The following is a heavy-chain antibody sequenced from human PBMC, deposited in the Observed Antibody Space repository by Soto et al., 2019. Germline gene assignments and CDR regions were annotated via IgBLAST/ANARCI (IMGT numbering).Heavy chain of an antibody. CDR3: VRGSGSSSS. Sequence: GRSLRLSCAASGFTFSSFCMSWVRQAPGRGLEGVANINEDGSRKYYVDSVKGRFTISRDNAKNSLSLQMNSLRADDTAVYYCVRGSGSSSSWGQGTLVTVS. J-gene: IGHJ5*02. CDR1: GFTFSSFC. D-gene: IGHD6-6*01. V-gene: IGHV3-7*05. CDR2: INEDGSRK.